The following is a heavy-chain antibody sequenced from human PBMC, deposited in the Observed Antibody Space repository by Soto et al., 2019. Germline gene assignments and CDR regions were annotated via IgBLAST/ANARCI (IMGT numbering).Heavy chain of an antibody. J-gene: IGHJ4*02. CDR3: AALGGWSRTPDY. CDR2: ISGSGGST. Sequence: PGGSLRLSCAASGFTFSSYAMSWVRQAPGKGLEWVSAISGSGGSTYYADSVKGRFTISRDNSKNTLYLQMNSLRAEDTAVYYCAALGGWSRTPDYWGQGTLVTVSS. CDR1: GFTFSSYA. D-gene: IGHD6-19*01. V-gene: IGHV3-23*01.